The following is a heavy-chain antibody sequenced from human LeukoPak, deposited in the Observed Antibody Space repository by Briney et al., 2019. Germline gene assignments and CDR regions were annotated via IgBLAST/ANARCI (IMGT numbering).Heavy chain of an antibody. D-gene: IGHD5-24*01. V-gene: IGHV4-39*02. CDR1: GGSISSSSYY. CDR2: IYYRGST. CDR3: ARDSTSPPRDAIDY. J-gene: IGHJ4*02. Sequence: SETLSLTCIVSGGSISSSSYYWGWIRQPPGKGLEWIGSIYYRGSTYYNPSLKSRVTISVDTSKNQFSLKLSSVTAADTAIYYCARDSTSPPRDAIDYWGQGTLVTVSS.